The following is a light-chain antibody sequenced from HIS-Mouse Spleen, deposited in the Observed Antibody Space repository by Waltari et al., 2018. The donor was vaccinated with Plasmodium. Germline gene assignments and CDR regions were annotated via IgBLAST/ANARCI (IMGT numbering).Light chain of an antibody. V-gene: IGLV3-25*03. CDR3: QSADSSGTYQV. J-gene: IGLJ2*01. Sequence: SYELTQPPSVSVSPGQTARITCSGDALPKQYAYWYQQKPGQAPVLVIYKDSERPAGNPEGFSGASSGKTVTLTISGVQAEDEADYYCQSADSSGTYQVFGGGTKLTVL. CDR1: ALPKQY. CDR2: KDS.